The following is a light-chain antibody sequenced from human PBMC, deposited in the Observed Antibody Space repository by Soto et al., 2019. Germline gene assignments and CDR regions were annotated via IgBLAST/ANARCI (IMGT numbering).Light chain of an antibody. CDR2: RNN. Sequence: QSVLTQPPSASGTPGQRVTISCSGSSSNIGSNYVYWYQQLPGTAPKLLIYRNNQRPSGVPDRFSGSKSGTSASLTVSGLQAEDEADYYCGSYVGSKSFVFGGGTKLTVL. V-gene: IGLV1-47*01. J-gene: IGLJ3*02. CDR3: GSYVGSKSFV. CDR1: SSNIGSNY.